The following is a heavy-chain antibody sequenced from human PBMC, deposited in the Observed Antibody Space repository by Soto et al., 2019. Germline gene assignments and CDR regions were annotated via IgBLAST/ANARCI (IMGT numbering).Heavy chain of an antibody. V-gene: IGHV4-39*01. J-gene: IGHJ1*01. CDR1: GGSISTTFYY. CDR2: VFYNGKT. D-gene: IGHD1-1*01. CDR3: ARHPTNDDNYPAEVNF. Sequence: QLRLLESGPGVVKPAETLSLTCTVSGGSISTTFYYWGWIRQSPGKGLEWIGTVFYNGKTFYSPSLPSRISISVDTSENQFSRRLTSVTAADTAVYYCARHPTNDDNYPAEVNFWGQGTLVTVSS.